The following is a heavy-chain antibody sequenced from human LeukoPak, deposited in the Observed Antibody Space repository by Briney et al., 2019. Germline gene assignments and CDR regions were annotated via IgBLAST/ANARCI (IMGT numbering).Heavy chain of an antibody. CDR3: AKDSRYYYDSSGLFDY. V-gene: IGHV3-23*01. D-gene: IGHD3-22*01. CDR2: ISGSGGST. CDR1: GFTFSSYA. J-gene: IGHJ4*02. Sequence: PGGSLRLSCAASGFTFSSYAMSWVRQAPGKGLEWVSAISGSGGSTYYADSVKGRFTISRDNSKNTLYLQMNSLRAEDTAVYYCAKDSRYYYDSSGLFDYWGQGTLVTVSS.